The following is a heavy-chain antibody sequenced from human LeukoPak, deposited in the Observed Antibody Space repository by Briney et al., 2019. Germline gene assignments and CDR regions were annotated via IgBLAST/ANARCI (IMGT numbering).Heavy chain of an antibody. D-gene: IGHD4-23*01. CDR2: INHSGST. CDR1: GGSFSGYY. Sequence: SETLSLTCAVYGGSFSGYYWSWIRQPPGKGLEWIGEINHSGSTNYNPSLKSQVTISVDTSKNQFSLKLSSVTAADTAVYYCATRTYGGNSPFDYWGQGTLVTVSS. J-gene: IGHJ4*02. CDR3: ATRTYGGNSPFDY. V-gene: IGHV4-34*01.